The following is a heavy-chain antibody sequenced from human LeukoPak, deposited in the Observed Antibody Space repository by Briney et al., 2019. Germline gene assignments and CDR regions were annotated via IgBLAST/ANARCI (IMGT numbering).Heavy chain of an antibody. CDR3: AKTPHYDVSVGRFSARSWYFDY. J-gene: IGHJ4*02. V-gene: IGHV3-23*01. Sequence: GGSLRLSCAGSGFTFNNYGMSWVRQAPGKGLEWVSSVSGGGGSTYYADSVKGRFTISRDNSKDTLYLQMKSLRAEDTAVYYRAKTPHYDVSVGRFSARSWYFDYWGQGTLVTVSS. CDR2: VSGGGGST. CDR1: GFTFNNYG. D-gene: IGHD3-10*01.